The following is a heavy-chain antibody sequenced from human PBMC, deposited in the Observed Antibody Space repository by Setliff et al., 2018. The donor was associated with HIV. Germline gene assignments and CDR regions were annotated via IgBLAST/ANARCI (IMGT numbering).Heavy chain of an antibody. Sequence: ASVKVSCKASGGTFSSSAISWVRQAPGQGLEWMGWNSPYNGNTKFGQKLQGRVTMTTDTSTSTGYMELRSLRSDDTAMYYCARGGSLFTMTTHPFDIWGQGTMVTVSS. J-gene: IGHJ3*02. D-gene: IGHD3-22*01. CDR3: ARGGSLFTMTTHPFDI. CDR1: GGTFSSSA. CDR2: NSPYNGNT. V-gene: IGHV1-18*01.